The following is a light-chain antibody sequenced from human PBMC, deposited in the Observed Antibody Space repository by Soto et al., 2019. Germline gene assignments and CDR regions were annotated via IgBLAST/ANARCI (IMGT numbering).Light chain of an antibody. V-gene: IGKV3-15*01. CDR3: HQYDDGPYT. Sequence: DIVMTQSRSTLSVSPLERSTLSCRAGQSVSSNVAWYQQIPGQTPRLLIYGASTRATGVPVRFSGSASGTEFTLTISGLQSEDFAVYYCHQYDDGPYTFGQGTKVDIK. CDR1: QSVSSN. J-gene: IGKJ2*01. CDR2: GAS.